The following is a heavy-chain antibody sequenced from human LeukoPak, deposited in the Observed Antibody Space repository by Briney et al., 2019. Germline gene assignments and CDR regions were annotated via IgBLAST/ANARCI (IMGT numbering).Heavy chain of an antibody. CDR3: ARGSLLRYFDWLGPPEYYFDY. CDR2: INNDGTIT. CDR1: GFTFSGDW. V-gene: IGHV3-74*01. J-gene: IGHJ4*02. Sequence: GGSLRLSCAASGFTFSGDWVQWVRQAPGKGLVWVSRINNDGTITNYADFVQGRFTISRDNAKNTLFLQMNSLRAEDTAVYYCARGSLLRYFDWLGPPEYYFDYWGQGTLVTVSS. D-gene: IGHD3-9*01.